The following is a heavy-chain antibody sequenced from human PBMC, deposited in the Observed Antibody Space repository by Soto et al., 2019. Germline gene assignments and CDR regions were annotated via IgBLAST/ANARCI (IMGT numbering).Heavy chain of an antibody. CDR1: GFTFSIYA. CDR2: ISSSGDST. Sequence: GGSLRLSCAASGFTFSIYAMTWVRQAPGKGLEWVSAISSSGDSTYYADSVQGRFTISRDNSKNTLYLQMNSLRTEDTALYYCSKDQSNGNPRYYFDNWGQGTLVTVSS. J-gene: IGHJ4*02. V-gene: IGHV3-23*01. D-gene: IGHD4-17*01. CDR3: SKDQSNGNPRYYFDN.